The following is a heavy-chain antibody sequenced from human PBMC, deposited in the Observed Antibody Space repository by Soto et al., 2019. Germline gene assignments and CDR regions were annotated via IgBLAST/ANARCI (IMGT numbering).Heavy chain of an antibody. J-gene: IGHJ4*02. D-gene: IGHD3-9*01. Sequence: ASVKVSCKASGYTFTSYAMHWVRQAPGQRLEWMGWINAGNGNTKYSQKFQGRVTITRDTSASTAYLELSSLRSEDTAVYYCARNLIDYDIWTGYYLAYYLDYWGQGTLVTVS. V-gene: IGHV1-3*01. CDR3: ARNLIDYDIWTGYYLAYYLDY. CDR1: GYTFTSYA. CDR2: INAGNGNT.